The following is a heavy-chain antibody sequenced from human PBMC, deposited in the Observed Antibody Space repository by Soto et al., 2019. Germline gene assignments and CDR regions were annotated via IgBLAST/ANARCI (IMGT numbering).Heavy chain of an antibody. J-gene: IGHJ4*02. CDR1: GGSFSGYY. Sequence: SETLSLTCAVYGGSFSGYYWSWIRQPPGKGLEWIGEINHSGSTNYNPSLKSRVTISVDTSKNQFSLKLSSVTAADTAVYYCARLGGPLNVLRFLEWLPRPFDYWGQGTLVTVSS. V-gene: IGHV4-34*01. D-gene: IGHD3-3*01. CDR3: ARLGGPLNVLRFLEWLPRPFDY. CDR2: INHSGST.